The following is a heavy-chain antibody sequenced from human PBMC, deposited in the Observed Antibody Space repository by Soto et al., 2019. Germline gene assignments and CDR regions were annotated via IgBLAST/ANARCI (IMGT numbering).Heavy chain of an antibody. V-gene: IGHV1-69*06. CDR3: ARSEGGYCSGGSCLVGMDV. CDR2: IIPIFGTA. Sequence: ASVKVSCKASGGTFSSYAISWVRQAPGQGLEWMGGIIPIFGTANYAQKFQGRVTITADKSTSTAYMELSSLRSEDTAVYYCARSEGGYCSGGSCLVGMDVWGQGTTVTVSS. CDR1: GGTFSSYA. D-gene: IGHD2-15*01. J-gene: IGHJ6*01.